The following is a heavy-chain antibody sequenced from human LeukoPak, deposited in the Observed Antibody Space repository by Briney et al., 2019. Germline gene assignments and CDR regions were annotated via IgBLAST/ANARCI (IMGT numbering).Heavy chain of an antibody. CDR2: ITGSSRTK. Sequence: GGSLRLSCAASGFIFSNYDMNWVRQAPGKGLEWVSYITGSSRTKSYADSVKGRFTISRDNAENSVYLQTNSLRAEDTAVYYCARPTSSGWYSHWGQGTMVTVSS. D-gene: IGHD6-19*01. J-gene: IGHJ3*01. CDR3: ARPTSSGWYSH. CDR1: GFIFSNYD. V-gene: IGHV3-48*01.